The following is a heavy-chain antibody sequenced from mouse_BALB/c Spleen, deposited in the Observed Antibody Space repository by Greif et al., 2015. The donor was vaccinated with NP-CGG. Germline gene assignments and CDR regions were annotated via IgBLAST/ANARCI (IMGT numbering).Heavy chain of an antibody. J-gene: IGHJ2*01. Sequence: QVQLQQSGAELAKPGASVKMSCKASGYTLTSYWMHWVKQRPGQGLEWIGYINPSTGYTEYNQKFKDKATLTADKSSSTAYMQLSSLTSEDSAVYYCANYYGSSYYFDYWGQGTTLTVSS. CDR1: GYTLTSYW. V-gene: IGHV1-7*01. CDR2: INPSTGYT. CDR3: ANYYGSSYYFDY. D-gene: IGHD1-1*01.